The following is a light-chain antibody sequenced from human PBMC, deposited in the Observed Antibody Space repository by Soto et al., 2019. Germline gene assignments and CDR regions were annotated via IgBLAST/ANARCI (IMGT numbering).Light chain of an antibody. CDR1: QSVSSSY. CDR2: GAS. V-gene: IGKV3-20*01. J-gene: IGKJ1*01. Sequence: EIVLTQSPGTLSSSPGERATLSCRASQSVSSSYLAWYQHKPGQPPRLLIYGASNRATGIPDRFSGSGSGTDFTLTISRVEPEDFAVYYCQQYGISPRTFGQGTKVEIK. CDR3: QQYGISPRT.